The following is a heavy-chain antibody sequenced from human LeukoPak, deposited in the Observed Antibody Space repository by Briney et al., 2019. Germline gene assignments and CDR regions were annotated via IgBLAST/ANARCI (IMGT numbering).Heavy chain of an antibody. CDR2: ISGSAATT. V-gene: IGHV3-23*01. CDR3: AKDGGEYYDILTGYYPRLYYMDV. CDR1: GFTFSTYG. J-gene: IGHJ6*03. D-gene: IGHD3-9*01. Sequence: GGSLRLSCAASGFTFSTYGMTWVRQAPRKWLEWVSAISGSAATTFYADSVKGRFTISRDNSKNTLYLQMNSLRAEDTAVYYCAKDGGEYYDILTGYYPRLYYMDVWGKGTTVTISS.